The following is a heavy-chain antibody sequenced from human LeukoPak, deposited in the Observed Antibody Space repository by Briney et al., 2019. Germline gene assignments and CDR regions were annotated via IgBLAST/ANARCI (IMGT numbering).Heavy chain of an antibody. CDR2: IIPIFGTA. J-gene: IGHJ4*02. CDR1: GGTFISYA. Sequence: ASVKVSCKASGGTFISYAISWVRQAPGQGLEWMGGIIPIFGTANYAQKFQGRVTITTDESTSTAYMELSSLRSEDTAVYYCASTTAARHWDYWGQGTLVTVSS. D-gene: IGHD6-6*01. CDR3: ASTTAARHWDY. V-gene: IGHV1-69*05.